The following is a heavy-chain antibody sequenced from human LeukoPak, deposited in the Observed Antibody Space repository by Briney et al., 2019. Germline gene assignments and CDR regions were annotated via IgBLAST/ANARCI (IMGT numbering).Heavy chain of an antibody. J-gene: IGHJ5*02. CDR2: VYYSGST. D-gene: IGHD3-10*01. CDR3: ARGTEMRGLKGNWFDP. V-gene: IGHV4-31*11. Sequence: SRTLSLTCGVSGDSISSDYSYWTWTRQVPGKGLEWIGCVYYSGSTFYNPSLRSRVTIPKDTSKNHFSLKLKSVTAADTAVYYCARGTEMRGLKGNWFDPWGQGSLVTVSS. CDR1: GDSISSDYSY.